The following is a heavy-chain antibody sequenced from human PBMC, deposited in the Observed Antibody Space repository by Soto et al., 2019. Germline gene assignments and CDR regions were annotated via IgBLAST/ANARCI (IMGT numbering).Heavy chain of an antibody. J-gene: IGHJ6*02. D-gene: IGHD3-22*01. CDR2: FDPEDAEI. V-gene: IGHV1-24*01. CDR3: AGITTILVGAYGMDV. CDR1: GYTLTELS. Sequence: ASVKVSCKVSGYTLTELSMHWVRQAPGKGLEWMGGFDPEDAEIIYAQKFQGRVTMTEDTSTDTAYMELSSLRSEDTAVYYCAGITTILVGAYGMDVWGQGNTVTVSS.